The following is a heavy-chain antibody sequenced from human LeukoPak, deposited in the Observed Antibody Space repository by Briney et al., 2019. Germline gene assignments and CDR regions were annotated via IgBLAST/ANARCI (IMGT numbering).Heavy chain of an antibody. CDR1: GGSISSSY. CDR2: IYYTGTT. CDR3: ARQRDYADYLDAFDV. D-gene: IGHD4-17*01. J-gene: IGHJ3*01. V-gene: IGHV4-59*08. Sequence: PSETLSLTCTVSGGSISSSYWSWIRQPPGKGLEWIGYIYYTGTTNYNPSLKSRVTISADTSKNQFSLKLTSVTAADTAIYYCARQRDYADYLDAFDVWGQGTMVTVSS.